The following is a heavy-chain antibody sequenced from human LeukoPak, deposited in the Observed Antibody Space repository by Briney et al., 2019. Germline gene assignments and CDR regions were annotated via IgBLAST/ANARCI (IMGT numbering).Heavy chain of an antibody. CDR2: ISGSGGNT. Sequence: QAGGSLRLSCAASGFTFSIYAMSWVRQAPGKGLEWASAISGSGGNTYYADSVKGRFTISRDNSKNTLYLQMKSLRAEDTAVYYCAKAKITIFGGNDYWGQGTLVTVSS. J-gene: IGHJ4*02. CDR3: AKAKITIFGGNDY. D-gene: IGHD3-3*01. CDR1: GFTFSIYA. V-gene: IGHV3-23*01.